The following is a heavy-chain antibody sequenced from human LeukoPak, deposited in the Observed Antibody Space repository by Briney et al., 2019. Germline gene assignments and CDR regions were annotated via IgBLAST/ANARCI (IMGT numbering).Heavy chain of an antibody. CDR1: GFTFSSYA. CDR3: AREGPRGNSQFDY. D-gene: IGHD2/OR15-2a*01. J-gene: IGHJ4*02. V-gene: IGHV3-30*04. Sequence: EGSLRLSCAASGFTFSSYAMHWVRQAPGKGLEWVAVISYDESNKYYADSVKGRLTISRDNSKNTLYLQMNSLRAEDTAVYYCAREGPRGNSQFDYWGQGTLVTVSS. CDR2: ISYDESNK.